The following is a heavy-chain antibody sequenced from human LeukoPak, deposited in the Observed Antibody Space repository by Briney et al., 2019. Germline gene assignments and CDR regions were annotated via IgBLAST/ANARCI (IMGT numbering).Heavy chain of an antibody. CDR1: GFTFSSYW. Sequence: GGSLRLSCAASGFTFSSYWMSWVRQAPGKGLEWVSSISSSSSYIYYADSVKGRFTISRDNAKNSLYLQMNSLRAEDTAVYYCARDLEGYYYDSSGYYGGYFDYWGQGTLVTVSS. CDR3: ARDLEGYYYDSSGYYGGYFDY. V-gene: IGHV3-21*01. D-gene: IGHD3-22*01. J-gene: IGHJ4*02. CDR2: ISSSSSYI.